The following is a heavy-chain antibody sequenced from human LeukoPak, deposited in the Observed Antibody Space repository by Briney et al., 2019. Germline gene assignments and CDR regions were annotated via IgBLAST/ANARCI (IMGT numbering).Heavy chain of an antibody. Sequence: PGGSLRLSCAASGFTVSTNHMTWVRQAPGKGLEWVSVIYSGGSTFYADSVKGRFTISRDNSKNTLYLQMNSLRAEDTAVYYCARASIAASGYYFDYWGQGTLVTVSS. D-gene: IGHD6-6*01. CDR1: GFTVSTNH. J-gene: IGHJ4*02. V-gene: IGHV3-66*02. CDR3: ARASIAASGYYFDY. CDR2: IYSGGST.